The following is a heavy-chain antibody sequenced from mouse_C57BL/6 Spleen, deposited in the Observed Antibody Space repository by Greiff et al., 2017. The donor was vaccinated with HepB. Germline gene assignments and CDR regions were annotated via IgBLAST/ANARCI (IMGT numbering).Heavy chain of an antibody. CDR1: GYSITSGYY. CDR3: ARGNWDEYFDY. Sequence: EVQLQESGPGLVKPSQSLSLTCSVPGYSITSGYYWNWIRQFPGNKLEWMGYISYDGSNNYNPSLKNRISITRDTSKNQFFLKLNSVTTEDTATYYCARGNWDEYFDYWGQGTTLTVSS. D-gene: IGHD4-1*01. V-gene: IGHV3-6*01. CDR2: ISYDGSN. J-gene: IGHJ2*01.